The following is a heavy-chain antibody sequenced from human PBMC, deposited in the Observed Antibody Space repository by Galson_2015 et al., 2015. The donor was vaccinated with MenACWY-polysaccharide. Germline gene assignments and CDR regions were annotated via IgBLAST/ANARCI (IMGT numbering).Heavy chain of an antibody. CDR3: AKGGQWPLSTPNWFDP. CDR2: ISWNSGSI. Sequence: SLRLSCAASGFTFDDYAMHWVRQAPGKGLEWVSGISWNSGSIGYADSVKGRFTISRDNAKNSLYLQMNSLRAEDTALYYCAKGGQWPLSTPNWFDPWGQGTLVTVSS. J-gene: IGHJ5*02. CDR1: GFTFDDYA. V-gene: IGHV3-9*01. D-gene: IGHD6-19*01.